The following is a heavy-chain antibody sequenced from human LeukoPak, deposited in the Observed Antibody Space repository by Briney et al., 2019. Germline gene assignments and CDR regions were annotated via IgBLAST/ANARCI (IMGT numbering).Heavy chain of an antibody. D-gene: IGHD3-10*01. CDR1: GYTFTGYY. V-gene: IGHV1-8*02. CDR2: MNPNSGNT. J-gene: IGHJ6*02. CDR3: ARALALDYYGSGSYPKNYGMDV. Sequence: ASVKVSCKASGYTFTGYYMHWVRQAPGQGLEWMGWMNPNSGNTGYAQKFQGRVTMTRNTSISTAYMELSSLRSEDTAVYYCARALALDYYGSGSYPKNYGMDVWGQGTTVTVSS.